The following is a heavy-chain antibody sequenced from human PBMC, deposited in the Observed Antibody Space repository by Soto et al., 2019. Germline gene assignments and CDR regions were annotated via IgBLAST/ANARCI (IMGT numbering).Heavy chain of an antibody. V-gene: IGHV3-7*01. CDR2: LKPDASEK. Sequence: GGALRLSCTASGFTFSDSWMTWLRQAPGKRQAGVARLKPDASEKKYADSVKGRLSISRDNAKNSMYLQMDSLRGEHTAVYYCVRGGSNYASWGQGTLDTVSS. CDR1: GFTFSDSW. CDR3: VRGGSNYAS. J-gene: IGHJ5*02. D-gene: IGHD4-4*01.